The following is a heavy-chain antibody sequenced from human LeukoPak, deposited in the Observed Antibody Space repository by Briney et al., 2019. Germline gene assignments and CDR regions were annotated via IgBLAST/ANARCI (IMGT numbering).Heavy chain of an antibody. D-gene: IGHD6-6*01. CDR1: GFPFSSHV. V-gene: IGHV3-48*01. CDR2: INHNGEAI. Sequence: GGSLRLSCAASGFPFSSHVLSWVRQAPGKGLEWIAYINHNGEAIYYPDFVKGRFIISRDNSKNTLYLQMNSLRAEDTAVYYCAREHSSSSGPGYFDYWGQGTLVTVSS. J-gene: IGHJ4*02. CDR3: AREHSSSSGPGYFDY.